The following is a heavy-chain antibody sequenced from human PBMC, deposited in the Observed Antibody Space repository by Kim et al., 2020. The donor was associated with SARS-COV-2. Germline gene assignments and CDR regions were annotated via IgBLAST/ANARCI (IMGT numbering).Heavy chain of an antibody. V-gene: IGHV1-8*01. Sequence: ASVKVSCKASGYTFTSYDINWVRQATGQGLEWMGWMNPNSGNTGYAQKFQGRVTMTRNTSISTAYMELSSLRSEDTAVYYCARRGGTYYYDSSGANFDYWGQGTLVTVSS. D-gene: IGHD3-22*01. CDR3: ARRGGTYYYDSSGANFDY. CDR2: MNPNSGNT. CDR1: GYTFTSYD. J-gene: IGHJ4*02.